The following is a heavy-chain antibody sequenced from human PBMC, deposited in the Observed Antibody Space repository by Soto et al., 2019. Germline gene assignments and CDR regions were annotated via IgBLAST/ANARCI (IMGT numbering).Heavy chain of an antibody. J-gene: IGHJ6*02. D-gene: IGHD6-19*01. CDR3: ARERLIAVAKKFLDTPRHGMDV. CDR2: IIPIFGTA. Sequence: SVKVSFKASGGTFSSYAISWVRQAPGQGLEWMGGIIPIFGTANYAQKFQGRVTITADESTSTAYMELSSLRSEDTAVYYCARERLIAVAKKFLDTPRHGMDVWGQGTTVTVYS. CDR1: GGTFSSYA. V-gene: IGHV1-69*13.